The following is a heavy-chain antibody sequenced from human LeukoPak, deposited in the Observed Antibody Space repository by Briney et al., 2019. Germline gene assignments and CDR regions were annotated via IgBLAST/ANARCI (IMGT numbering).Heavy chain of an antibody. Sequence: SETLSLTCTVSGDSISSYYWSWIRQPPGKGLEWTGYIYYDGSTKYNPSLKSRVTISVDTSKNQFSLKLSSVTAADTAVYYCARRELAYYFDYWGQGTLVTVSS. V-gene: IGHV4-59*08. CDR1: GDSISSYY. D-gene: IGHD3-10*01. J-gene: IGHJ4*02. CDR3: ARRELAYYFDY. CDR2: IYYDGST.